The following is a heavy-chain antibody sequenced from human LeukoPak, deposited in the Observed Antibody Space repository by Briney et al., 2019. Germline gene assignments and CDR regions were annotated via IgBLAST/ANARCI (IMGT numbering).Heavy chain of an antibody. CDR1: GGTFSSYA. V-gene: IGHV1-69*13. D-gene: IGHD6-13*01. CDR2: IIPIFGTA. CDR3: AREGGGIAAAGTPPYY. J-gene: IGHJ4*02. Sequence: ASVKVSCKASGGTFSSYAISWVRQAPGQGLEWMGGIIPIFGTANYAQKFQGRVTITADESTSTAYMELSSLRSEDTAVYYCAREGGGIAAAGTPPYYWGQGTLVTVSS.